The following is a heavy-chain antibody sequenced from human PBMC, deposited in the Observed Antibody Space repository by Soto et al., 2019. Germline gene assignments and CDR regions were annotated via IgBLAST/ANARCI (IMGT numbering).Heavy chain of an antibody. V-gene: IGHV3-13*01. D-gene: IGHD3-10*01. J-gene: IGHJ5*02. CDR1: GFTFSSYD. CDR3: ARDAGNNWFDP. CDR2: IGTAGDT. Sequence: EVQLVESGGGLVQPGGSVRLSCAASGFTFSSYDMHWVRQATGKGLEWVSAIGTAGDTYYPGSVKGRFTISRENAKNSLYLQMNSLRAGDTAVYYCARDAGNNWFDPWGQGTLVTVSS.